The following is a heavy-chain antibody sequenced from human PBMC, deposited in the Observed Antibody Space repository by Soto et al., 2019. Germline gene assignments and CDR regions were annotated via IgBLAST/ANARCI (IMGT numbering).Heavy chain of an antibody. CDR1: GGSISSYC. CDR3: VRDGAAYSSSPLWFGP. V-gene: IGHV4-4*07. D-gene: IGHD6-13*01. CDR2: IYTSGST. J-gene: IGHJ5*02. Sequence: SETLSLTGTVSGGSISSYCWSWIRQPAGKGLEWIGRIYTSGSTNYNPSLKSRVTMSVDTSKNQFSLKLSSVTAEDTAVYFCVRDGAAYSSSPLWFGPWGQGTLGTVTT.